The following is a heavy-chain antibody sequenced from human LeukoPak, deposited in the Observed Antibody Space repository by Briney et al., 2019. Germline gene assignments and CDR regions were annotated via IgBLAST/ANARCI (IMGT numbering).Heavy chain of an antibody. CDR3: ARQNTLLAHFDY. D-gene: IGHD2/OR15-2a*01. Sequence: PSETLSLTCTVSGGSVSSGSYYWSWIRQPPGKGLEWIGYIHYSGSTNYNRSLKTRVTISVDTSKNQFSLKLISVTAADTAVYYCARQNTLLAHFDYWGQGTLVTVSS. V-gene: IGHV4-61*01. J-gene: IGHJ4*02. CDR2: IHYSGST. CDR1: GGSVSSGSYY.